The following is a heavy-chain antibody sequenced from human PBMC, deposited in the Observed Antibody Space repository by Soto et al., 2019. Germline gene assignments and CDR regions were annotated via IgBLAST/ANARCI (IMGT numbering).Heavy chain of an antibody. CDR2: ISAYNGNT. V-gene: IGHV1-18*04. CDR1: GYTFTSYG. J-gene: IGHJ3*02. Sequence: QVQLVQSGAEVKKPGASVKVSCKASGYTFTSYGISWVRQAPGQGLEWMGWISAYNGNTNYAQKLQGRVTMTTDTSTSTAYMELRSLRSDDAAVYYCAGAYYYDSSGSKGGAFDIWGQGTMVTVSS. CDR3: AGAYYYDSSGSKGGAFDI. D-gene: IGHD3-22*01.